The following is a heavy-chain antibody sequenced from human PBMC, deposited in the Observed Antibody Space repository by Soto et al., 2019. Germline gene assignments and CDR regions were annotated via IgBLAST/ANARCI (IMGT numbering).Heavy chain of an antibody. D-gene: IGHD1-26*01. CDR2: IRNKVYGETT. CDR3: TRGLTEWELLAFDI. CDR1: GFTFGDYA. J-gene: IGHJ3*02. V-gene: IGHV3-49*03. Sequence: GVSLTLSCTVSGFTFGDYAMRWFRQAAGKGREWVGFIRNKVYGETTEYAASVKGRITIAREDSKSIAYLQMNSLKTEDAAVYYCTRGLTEWELLAFDIWGQGTMVTVSS.